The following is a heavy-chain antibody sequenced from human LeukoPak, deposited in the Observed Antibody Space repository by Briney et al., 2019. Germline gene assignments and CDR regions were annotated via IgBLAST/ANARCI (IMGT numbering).Heavy chain of an antibody. V-gene: IGHV3-21*04. CDR1: GYSFGSHS. CDR2: ISSISHYI. Sequence: KPGGSLRLSCAGSGYSFGSHSMNWVRQAPGKGLEWVSSISSISHYIYYADSVKGRFTISRDNSKNTLYLQMNSLSAEDTAVYYCAKDLSGSGWPIDYWGQGTLVTVSS. CDR3: AKDLSGSGWPIDY. J-gene: IGHJ4*02. D-gene: IGHD6-19*01.